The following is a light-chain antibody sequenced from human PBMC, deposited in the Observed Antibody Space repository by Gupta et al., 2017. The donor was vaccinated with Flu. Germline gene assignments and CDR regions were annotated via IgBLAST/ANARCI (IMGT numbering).Light chain of an antibody. J-gene: IGKJ3*01. Sequence: PVETATPTSCARNSVSTNSLAWYHQGLGQVPRLLIFGVSNLHPGIPDRFRGSGSGTDFTLTISRLEPEDFAVYYCQQYGSLAFTFGPGTNVEIK. CDR2: GVS. CDR1: NSVSTNS. CDR3: QQYGSLAFT. V-gene: IGKV3-20*01.